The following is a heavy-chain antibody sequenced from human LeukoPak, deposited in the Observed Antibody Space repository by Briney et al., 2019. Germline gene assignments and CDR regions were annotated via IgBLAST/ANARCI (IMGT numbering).Heavy chain of an antibody. J-gene: IGHJ5*02. CDR3: ARRGSGLNWFDP. CDR2: IYYSGST. V-gene: IGHV4-39*01. CDR1: GGSIISSSFY. D-gene: IGHD3-16*01. Sequence: SSETLSLTCRVFGGSIISSSFYWGWIRQPPGEGLEWIGSIYYSGSTYCNPSLKSRVTISVDTSKNQFFLKLSSVTAPDTAVYYCARRGSGLNWFDPWGQGTLVTVSS.